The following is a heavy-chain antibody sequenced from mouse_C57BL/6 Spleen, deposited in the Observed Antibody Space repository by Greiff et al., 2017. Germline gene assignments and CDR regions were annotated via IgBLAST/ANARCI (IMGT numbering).Heavy chain of an antibody. CDR3: ARCAAVPYWYFDV. Sequence: EVKLVESGGGLVQPGGSLRLSCAASGFTFTDYYMSWVRQPPGKALAWLGFIRNKANGYTTESSASVTGRFTISRDNSQSILYLQMNALRSEDSATYYCARCAAVPYWYFDVWGTGTTVTVSS. CDR1: GFTFTDYY. J-gene: IGHJ1*03. CDR2: IRNKANGYTT. V-gene: IGHV7-3*01.